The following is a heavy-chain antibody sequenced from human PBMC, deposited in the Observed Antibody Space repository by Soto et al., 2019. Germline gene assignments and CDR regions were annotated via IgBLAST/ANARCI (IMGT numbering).Heavy chain of an antibody. D-gene: IGHD6-13*01. V-gene: IGHV5-51*01. CDR2: IYPGDSDT. CDR1: GYSFTSYW. Sequence: GESLKISCKGSGYSFTSYWIGWVRQMPGKGLEWMGIIYPGDSDTRYSPSFQGQVTISADKSISTAYLQWSSLKASDTAMYYCARRGAHIAAAAANWFDPWGQGTLVTVSS. CDR3: ARRGAHIAAAAANWFDP. J-gene: IGHJ5*02.